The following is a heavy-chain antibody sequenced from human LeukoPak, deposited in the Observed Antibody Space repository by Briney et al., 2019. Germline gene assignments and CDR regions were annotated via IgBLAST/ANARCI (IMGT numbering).Heavy chain of an antibody. V-gene: IGHV3-21*05. D-gene: IGHD1-26*01. Sequence: GGSLTLSCAASGFSFSTHSMNWVRQAPGKGLEWISFINLDGTDIHYGEPVKGRFTISRDNAKNSLYLQMHTLRAEDTAVYYCAGDGVGVLPGDAFDIWSQGTMVTVSS. CDR1: GFSFSTHS. CDR2: INLDGTDI. CDR3: AGDGVGVLPGDAFDI. J-gene: IGHJ3*02.